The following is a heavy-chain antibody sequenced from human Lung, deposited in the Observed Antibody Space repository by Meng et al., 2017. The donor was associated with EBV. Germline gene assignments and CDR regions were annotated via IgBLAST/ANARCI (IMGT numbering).Heavy chain of an antibody. D-gene: IGHD3-10*01. CDR2: IYYSGST. V-gene: IGHV4-59*08. J-gene: IGHJ4*02. CDR1: GGSISSYH. CDR3: ARQSGYFDY. Sequence: VQLRESGPGRVKLSETPSPTCTVSGGSISSYHWSWIRQPPGKGMEWIGHIYYSGSTNYNPSLKSRVTISVDTSKNQFSLKLSSVTATDTAVYYCARQSGYFDYWGQGTLVTVSS.